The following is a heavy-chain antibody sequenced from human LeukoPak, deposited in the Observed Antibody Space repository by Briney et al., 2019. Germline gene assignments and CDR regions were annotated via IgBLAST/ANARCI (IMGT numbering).Heavy chain of an antibody. CDR2: TYYRSKWYS. CDR3: ARAQEYLDL. J-gene: IGHJ2*01. V-gene: IGHV6-1*01. Sequence: SQTLSLTCAISGDSVSSKGASWNWIRQSPSRALEWLGRTYYRSKWYSESAVSVKSRITINPDTSKNQFSLQLNSVTPEDTAVYYCARAQEYLDLWGRGTLVTVS. CDR1: GDSVSSKGAS.